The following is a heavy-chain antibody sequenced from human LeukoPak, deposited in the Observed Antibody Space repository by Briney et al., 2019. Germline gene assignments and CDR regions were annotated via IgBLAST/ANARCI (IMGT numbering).Heavy chain of an antibody. J-gene: IGHJ3*02. Sequence: SGALSLTFAVSCGSISSSNWWSLGRQPPGKGLEWVGEIYHSGSTNYNPSLKSRVTISVDKSKNQFSLKLSSVTAADTAVYYCARDLGIAVAKDAFDIWGQGTMVTVSS. CDR1: CGSISSSNW. CDR2: IYHSGST. D-gene: IGHD6-19*01. CDR3: ARDLGIAVAKDAFDI. V-gene: IGHV4-4*02.